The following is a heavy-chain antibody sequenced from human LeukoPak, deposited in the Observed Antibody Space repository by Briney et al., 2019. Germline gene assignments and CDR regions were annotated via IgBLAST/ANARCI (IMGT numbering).Heavy chain of an antibody. CDR3: ARVKVIVGVTGPLFDY. D-gene: IGHD2-21*02. V-gene: IGHV4-59*08. Sequence: SETLSLTCTVSGGSIRSYYWSWIRQPPGKGLEWIGYIYYSGSTYYNPSLKSRVTISVDTSKNQFSLKLSSVTAADTAVYYCARVKVIVGVTGPLFDYWGQGTLVTVSS. CDR1: GGSIRSYY. CDR2: IYYSGST. J-gene: IGHJ4*02.